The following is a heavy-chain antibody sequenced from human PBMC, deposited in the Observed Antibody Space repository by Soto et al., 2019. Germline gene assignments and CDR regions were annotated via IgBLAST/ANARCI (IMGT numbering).Heavy chain of an antibody. CDR1: GDSISSSSYY. CDR3: ARDHVLLWFGELRGYYYGMDV. J-gene: IGHJ6*02. V-gene: IGHV4-39*07. CDR2: VYFSGAT. D-gene: IGHD3-10*01. Sequence: SETLSLTCIVSGDSISSSSYYWGWIRQPPGKGLEWVGSVYFSGATNYNSALKSRVTISVDTSKNQFSLKLSSVTAADTAVYYCARDHVLLWFGELRGYYYGMDVWGQGTTVTVSS.